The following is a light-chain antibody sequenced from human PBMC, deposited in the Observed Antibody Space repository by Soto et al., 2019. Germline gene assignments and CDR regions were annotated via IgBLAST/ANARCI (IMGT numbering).Light chain of an antibody. V-gene: IGKV1-9*01. CDR3: QHLDPSSPIT. CDR1: QGIVSL. Sequence: IQLTQFPSSLSASLGERVTITCRASQGIVSLLSWYKQEPGNAPKLLIYGASPLQGGVPSRFSGSGSGTDFTLTISRLQPEDFATYYCQHLDPSSPITFGQGTRLEIK. CDR2: GAS. J-gene: IGKJ5*01.